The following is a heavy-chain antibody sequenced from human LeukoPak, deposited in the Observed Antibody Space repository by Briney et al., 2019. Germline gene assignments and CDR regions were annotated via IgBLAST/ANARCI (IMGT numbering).Heavy chain of an antibody. CDR1: GLIFSSYG. Sequence: GGSLRLSCAASGLIFSSYGMHWVRQAPGEGLEWVAYIRHDESKTFYADSVKGRFTISRDNSKNTLYLQMHSLKAEDTALYYCAKPVIPSAYQGTYYMDVWGKGTTVTVSS. V-gene: IGHV3-30*02. J-gene: IGHJ6*03. CDR3: AKPVIPSAYQGTYYMDV. D-gene: IGHD3-16*01. CDR2: IRHDESKT.